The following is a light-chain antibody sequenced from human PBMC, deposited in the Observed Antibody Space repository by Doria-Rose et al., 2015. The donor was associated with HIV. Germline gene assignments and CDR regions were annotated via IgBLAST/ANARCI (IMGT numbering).Light chain of an antibody. CDR3: QQYNSYPWT. Sequence: DRVTITCRASQSINNWLAWFQQKAGKAPKLLIYKASSLESGVPSRFSGSGSGTEFTLTISSLQPDDFATYYCQQYNSYPWTFGQGTKVEIK. J-gene: IGKJ1*01. CDR1: QSINNW. V-gene: IGKV1-5*03. CDR2: KAS.